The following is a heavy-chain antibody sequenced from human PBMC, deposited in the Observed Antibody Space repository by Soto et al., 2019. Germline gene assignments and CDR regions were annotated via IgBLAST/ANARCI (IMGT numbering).Heavy chain of an antibody. CDR1: GGTFSTYA. J-gene: IGHJ4*02. V-gene: IGHV1-69*13. CDR3: ARGVHYDSSGYYYFY. Sequence: ASVKVSCKASGGTFSTYAIDWVRQAPGQGLEWMGGIIPLFGTAKYAQNFQGRITITADESTNTAYMELRSLRSQDTAVYYCARGVHYDSSGYYYFYWGQGTLVTVSS. CDR2: IIPLFGTA. D-gene: IGHD3-22*01.